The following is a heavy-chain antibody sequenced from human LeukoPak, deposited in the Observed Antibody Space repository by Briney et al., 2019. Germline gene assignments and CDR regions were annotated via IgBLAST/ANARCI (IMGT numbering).Heavy chain of an antibody. CDR2: ISGSGGIT. J-gene: IGHJ5*02. CDR3: AKDSGDTSGNWFDP. D-gene: IGHD6-19*01. CDR1: GFTFSSYA. Sequence: PGRSLRLSCAASGFTFSSYAMSWVRQAPGKGLEWVSSISGSGGITYYTDSVKGRFTISRDNSKNTLFLQMNSLRAEDTAVYYRAKDSGDTSGNWFDPWGQGTLVTVSS. V-gene: IGHV3-23*01.